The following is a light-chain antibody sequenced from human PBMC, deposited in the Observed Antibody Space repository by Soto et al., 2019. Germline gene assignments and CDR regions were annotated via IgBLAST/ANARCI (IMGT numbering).Light chain of an antibody. J-gene: IGLJ3*02. V-gene: IGLV4-69*01. CDR3: QTWGPGIRV. CDR1: SGHSNYA. CDR2: VNNDGTF. Sequence: QSVLTQSPSASASLGASVKLTCSLSSGHSNYAIAWHQQQPKKGPRFLMKVNNDGTFHKGDGIPDRFSGSTSGADCYLTISSLRSEDEADYYCQTWGPGIRVFGGGTKLTVL.